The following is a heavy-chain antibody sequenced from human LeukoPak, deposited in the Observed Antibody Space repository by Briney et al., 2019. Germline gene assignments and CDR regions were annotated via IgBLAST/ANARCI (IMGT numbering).Heavy chain of an antibody. J-gene: IGHJ4*02. Sequence: GGSLRLSCAASGFTVSSNYMSWVRQAPGKGLEWVSVIYSSGNTYYADSVKDRFTISRDNSKNTMYLQMNSLRTEDTAVYYCARRRSSSLGIDYWGQGTLVTVSS. D-gene: IGHD6-13*01. CDR1: GFTVSSNY. V-gene: IGHV3-66*02. CDR3: ARRRSSSLGIDY. CDR2: IYSSGNT.